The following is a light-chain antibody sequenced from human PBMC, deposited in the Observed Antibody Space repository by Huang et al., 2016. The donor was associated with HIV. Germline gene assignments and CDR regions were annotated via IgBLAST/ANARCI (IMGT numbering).Light chain of an antibody. CDR3: QQYDNVPRFT. V-gene: IGKV1-33*01. J-gene: IGKJ3*01. CDR1: QDISNY. Sequence: DIQMTQSPSSLSASVGDRVTITCQASQDISNYLNWYQPKPGKAPKLLIYDASNLETGGSSRVSGSGSGTDFTFTISSLQPEDIATYYCQQYDNVPRFTFGPGTKVDIK. CDR2: DAS.